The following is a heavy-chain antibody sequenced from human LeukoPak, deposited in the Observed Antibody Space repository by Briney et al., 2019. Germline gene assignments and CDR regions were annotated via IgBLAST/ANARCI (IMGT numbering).Heavy chain of an antibody. CDR3: TTGGSNRPIDY. Sequence: GGSLRLSCAASEFTVSNNYMSWVRQAPGKGLEWVSVIYSGGFTFYADSVKGRFTISRDKSKNTLYLQMNSLRAEDTAMYYRTTGGSNRPIDYWGHGTLVTVSS. J-gene: IGHJ4*01. CDR2: IYSGGFT. V-gene: IGHV3-66*01. D-gene: IGHD3-16*01. CDR1: EFTVSNNY.